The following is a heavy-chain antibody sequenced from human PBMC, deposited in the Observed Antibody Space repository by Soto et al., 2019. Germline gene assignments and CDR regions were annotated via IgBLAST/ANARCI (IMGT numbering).Heavy chain of an antibody. J-gene: IGHJ6*02. Sequence: QGQLVQSEAEVKKPGASVKVSCKASGYTFTRYGIRWVRQAPGQGLEWMGWISGYNGDTNYAQKFQDRVRMTIDTSTGTAYMELRSLTSDDTVVYYCAKNGQPPYYYYGLDVWGQGTKVTVSS. CDR2: ISGYNGDT. CDR1: GYTFTRYG. V-gene: IGHV1-18*01. CDR3: AKNGQPPYYYYGLDV. D-gene: IGHD2-8*01.